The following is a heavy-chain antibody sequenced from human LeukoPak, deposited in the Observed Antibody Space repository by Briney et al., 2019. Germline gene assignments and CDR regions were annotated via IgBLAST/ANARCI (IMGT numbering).Heavy chain of an antibody. Sequence: PGGSLRLSCAASGFTFSSYWMSWVRQAPGKGLEWVANIKQDGSEKYYVDSVKGRFTISRDNAKNSLYLQMNSLRAEDTAVYYCARARKTKQTNSNYDYWGQGTLVTVSS. D-gene: IGHD4-11*01. CDR1: GFTFSSYW. CDR3: ARARKTKQTNSNYDY. CDR2: IKQDGSEK. V-gene: IGHV3-7*01. J-gene: IGHJ4*02.